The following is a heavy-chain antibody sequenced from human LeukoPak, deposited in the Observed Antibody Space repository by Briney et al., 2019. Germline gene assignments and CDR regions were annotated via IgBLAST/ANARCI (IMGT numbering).Heavy chain of an antibody. V-gene: IGHV3-30*04. CDR1: GFTFSSYA. Sequence: TGGSLRLSCAASGFTFSSYAMHWVRQAPGKGLEWVAVISYDGSNKYYADSVKGRFTISRDNSKNTLYLQMNSLRAEDTAMYYCARPLYDSGREVDIWGQGTMVTVSS. D-gene: IGHD6-19*01. J-gene: IGHJ3*02. CDR2: ISYDGSNK. CDR3: ARPLYDSGREVDI.